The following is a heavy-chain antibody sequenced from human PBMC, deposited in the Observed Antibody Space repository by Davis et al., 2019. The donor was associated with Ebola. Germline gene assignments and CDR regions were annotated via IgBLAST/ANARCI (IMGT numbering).Heavy chain of an antibody. CDR1: GFIFSTYV. V-gene: IGHV3-23*01. Sequence: GESLKISCSASGFIFSTYVMSWVRLAPGKGLEWVSTYGTSADTYYADSVKGRFTISRDNSKNTLYLQMNSLRGEDTALYYCAKGRTIPLALDFWGQGTLVTVSS. CDR3: AKGRTIPLALDF. CDR2: GTSADT. D-gene: IGHD2-2*02. J-gene: IGHJ4*02.